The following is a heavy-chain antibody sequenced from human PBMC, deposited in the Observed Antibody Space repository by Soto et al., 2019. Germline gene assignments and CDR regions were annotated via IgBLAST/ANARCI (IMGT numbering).Heavy chain of an antibody. D-gene: IGHD1-26*01. CDR1: GFTFSSYA. Sequence: GGSLRLSCAASGFTFSSYAMSWVRQAPGKGLEWVSAISGSGGSTYYADSAKGRFTISRDNSKNTLYLQMNSLRAEDTAVYYCVVRGSYDRWYFDLWGRGTLVTVSS. J-gene: IGHJ2*01. CDR2: ISGSGGST. CDR3: VVRGSYDRWYFDL. V-gene: IGHV3-23*01.